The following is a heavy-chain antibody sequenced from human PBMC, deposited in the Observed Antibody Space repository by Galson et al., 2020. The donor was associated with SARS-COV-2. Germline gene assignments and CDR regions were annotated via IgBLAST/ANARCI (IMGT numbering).Heavy chain of an antibody. D-gene: IGHD2-8*01. J-gene: IGHJ4*02. V-gene: IGHV5-51*01. CDR2: VYPGDSET. Sequence: TGGSLRLSCKGSGYSFTSYWIGWVRQMPGKGLEWMGIVYPGDSETRYSPSFQGQVTISADKSISTAYLQWSSLKASDTAMYYCARGGGDIVLPTGYFDYWGQGTLVIVSS. CDR3: ARGGGDIVLPTGYFDY. CDR1: GYSFTSYW.